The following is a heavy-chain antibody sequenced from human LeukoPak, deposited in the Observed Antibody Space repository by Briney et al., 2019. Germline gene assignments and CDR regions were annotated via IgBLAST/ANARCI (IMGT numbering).Heavy chain of an antibody. D-gene: IGHD3-3*01. CDR1: GGSFSGYY. CDR2: INHSGST. J-gene: IGHJ4*02. V-gene: IGHV4-34*01. CDR3: ARRPHYDFWSGYYT. Sequence: PSETLSLTCAVYGGSFSGYYWSWIRQPPGKGLEWIGEINHSGSTNYNPSLKSRVTISVDTSRNQFSLKLSSVTAADTAVYYCARRPHYDFWSGYYTRGQGTLVTVSS.